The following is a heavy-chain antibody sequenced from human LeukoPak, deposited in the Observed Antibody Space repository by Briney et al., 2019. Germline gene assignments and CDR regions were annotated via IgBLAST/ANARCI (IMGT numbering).Heavy chain of an antibody. V-gene: IGHV3-7*03. CDR1: GFTFSRYS. J-gene: IGHJ4*02. CDR2: MKQDGSEK. CDR3: AREGSGWYLDY. Sequence: PGGSLRLSCTASGFTFSRYSLNWIRQAPGKGLEWVANMKQDGSEKYYVDSVKGRFTISRDNAKNSLYLQMNSLRAEDTAVYYCAREGSGWYLDYWGQGSLVTVSS. D-gene: IGHD6-19*01.